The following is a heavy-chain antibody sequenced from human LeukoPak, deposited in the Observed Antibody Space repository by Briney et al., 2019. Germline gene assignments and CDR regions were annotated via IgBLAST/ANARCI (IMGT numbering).Heavy chain of an antibody. CDR3: ARDNYYGSGSHDY. D-gene: IGHD3-10*01. CDR1: GGTFSSYA. Sequence: SVKVSCKASGGTFSSYAISWVRQAPGQGLEWMGRIIPILGIANYAQRFQGRVTITADKSTSTAYMELSSLRSEDTAVYNCARDNYYGSGSHDYWGQGTLVTVSS. CDR2: IIPILGIA. J-gene: IGHJ4*02. V-gene: IGHV1-69*04.